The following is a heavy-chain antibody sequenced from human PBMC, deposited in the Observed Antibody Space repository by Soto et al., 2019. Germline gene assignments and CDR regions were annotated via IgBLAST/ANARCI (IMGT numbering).Heavy chain of an antibody. CDR1: GFTFSSYA. Sequence: GGSLRLSCAASGFTFSSYAMSWVRQAPGKGLEWVSAISGSAGSTYYADSVKGRFTISRDNSKNTLYLQMNSLRAEDTAVFYCTKDFWPYLPAGGEFDAWGQGTLVTVSS. V-gene: IGHV3-23*01. CDR2: ISGSAGST. J-gene: IGHJ4*02. D-gene: IGHD3-3*01. CDR3: TKDFWPYLPAGGEFDA.